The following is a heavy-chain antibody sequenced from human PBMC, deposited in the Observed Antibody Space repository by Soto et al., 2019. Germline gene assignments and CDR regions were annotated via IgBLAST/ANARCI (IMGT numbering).Heavy chain of an antibody. V-gene: IGHV4-30-2*01. CDR2: IYPSGMP. D-gene: IGHD5-18*01. Sequence: PSETLSLTCTVSGGSISNAAYSWSWLRQPPGKGLEWIGYIYPSGMPFYNPSLRSRVTISIDRSNDQFSLNLKSVTAADTAVYYCARERGGYGLFDSWGQGTLVTVSS. CDR3: ARERGGYGLFDS. J-gene: IGHJ4*02. CDR1: GGSISNAAYS.